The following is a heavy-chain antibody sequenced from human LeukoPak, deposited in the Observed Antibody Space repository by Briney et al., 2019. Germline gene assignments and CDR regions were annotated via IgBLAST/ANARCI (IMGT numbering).Heavy chain of an antibody. CDR2: VSPYNGDT. V-gene: IGHV1-18*01. D-gene: IGHD5-12*01. CDR3: ARVGRWLRAFDI. J-gene: IGHJ3*02. Sequence: ASVKVSCKASGYSFMDYGFNWVRQAPGHGVEWMGWVSPYNGDTKYAQKYQDRVTLTTEKSTSTAYMELRSLRSDDTAVYYCARVGRWLRAFDIWGQGTVITVSS. CDR1: GYSFMDYG.